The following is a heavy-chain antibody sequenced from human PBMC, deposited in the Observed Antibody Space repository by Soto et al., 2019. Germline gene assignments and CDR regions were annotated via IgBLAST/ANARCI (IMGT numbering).Heavy chain of an antibody. D-gene: IGHD2-2*01. Sequence: QVQLVESGGGVVQPGRSLRLSCAASGFTFSSYAMHWVRQAPGKGLEWVAVISYDGSNKYYADSVKGRFTISRDNSKNPLDLQMNSVRAEDTAVYYCARDRGYCISTSCQVALFWFDPWGQGTLVTVSS. J-gene: IGHJ5*02. V-gene: IGHV3-30-3*01. CDR1: GFTFSSYA. CDR3: ARDRGYCISTSCQVALFWFDP. CDR2: ISYDGSNK.